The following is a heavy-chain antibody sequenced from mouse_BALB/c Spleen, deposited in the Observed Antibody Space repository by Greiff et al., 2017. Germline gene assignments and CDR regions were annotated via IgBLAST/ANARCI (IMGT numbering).Heavy chain of an antibody. D-gene: IGHD1-1*01. J-gene: IGHJ4*01. CDR3: ARWDYGDYYAMDY. CDR2: ISYSGST. V-gene: IGHV3-2*02. Sequence: EVQRVESGPGLVKPSQSLSLTCTVTGYSITSDYAWNWIRQFPGNKLEWMGYISYSGSTSYNPSLKSRISITRDTSKNQFFLQLNSVTTEDTATYYCARWDYGDYYAMDYWGQGTSVTVSS. CDR1: GYSITSDYA.